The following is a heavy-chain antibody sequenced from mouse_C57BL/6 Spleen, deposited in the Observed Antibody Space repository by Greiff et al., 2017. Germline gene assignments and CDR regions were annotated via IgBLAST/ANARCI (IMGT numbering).Heavy chain of an antibody. CDR3: ARMGLGRAMDY. D-gene: IGHD4-1*01. CDR1: GYSFTGYY. J-gene: IGHJ4*01. CDR2: INPSTGGT. V-gene: IGHV1-42*01. Sequence: EVQLQQSGPELVKPGASVKISCKASGYSFTGYYMNWVKQSPEKSLEWIGEINPSTGGTTYNQKFKAKATLTVDKSSSTAYMQLKSLTSEDSAVYYCARMGLGRAMDYWGQGTSVTVSS.